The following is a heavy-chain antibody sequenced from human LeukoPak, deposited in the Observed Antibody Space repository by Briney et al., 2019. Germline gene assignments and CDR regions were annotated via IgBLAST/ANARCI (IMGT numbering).Heavy chain of an antibody. D-gene: IGHD3-22*01. Sequence: TLSLTCTVSGGSISSGSYYWSWIRQPAGKGLEWLALIYWDDDKRYSPSLKSRLTITKDTSKNQVVLTMTNVDPVDTATYYCAHRDRYYDSSGYYYEWFDPWGQGTLVTVSS. V-gene: IGHV2-5*08. CDR2: IYWDDDK. J-gene: IGHJ5*02. CDR1: GGSISSGSYY. CDR3: AHRDRYYDSSGYYYEWFDP.